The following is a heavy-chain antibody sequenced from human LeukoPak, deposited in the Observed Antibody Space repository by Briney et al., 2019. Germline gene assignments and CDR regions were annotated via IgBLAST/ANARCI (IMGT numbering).Heavy chain of an antibody. V-gene: IGHV3-23*01. D-gene: IGHD3-9*01. J-gene: IGHJ4*02. CDR1: GFTFSTYA. CDR3: AKGLTNLGDD. Sequence: GSLRLSCAASGFTFSTYAMSWVRQAPGKGLEWVSGLSGSGSSAYYADSVKGRFTISRDNSKNTLYLQMNSLRPEDTAVYYCAKGLTNLGDDWGQGTLLTVSS. CDR2: LSGSGSSA.